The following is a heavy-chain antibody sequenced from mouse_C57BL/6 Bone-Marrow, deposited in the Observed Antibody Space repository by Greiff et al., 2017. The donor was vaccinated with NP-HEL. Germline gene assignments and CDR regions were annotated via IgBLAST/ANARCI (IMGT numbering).Heavy chain of an antibody. J-gene: IGHJ4*01. CDR2: IYPRSGNT. Sequence: QVQLKESGAELARPGASVKLSCKASGYTFTSYGISWVKQRTGQGLEWIGEIYPRSGNTYYNEKFKGKATLTADKSSSTAYMELRSLTSEDSAVYFCARRGNYDGYSYAMDYWGQGTSVTVSS. D-gene: IGHD2-3*01. V-gene: IGHV1-81*01. CDR3: ARRGNYDGYSYAMDY. CDR1: GYTFTSYG.